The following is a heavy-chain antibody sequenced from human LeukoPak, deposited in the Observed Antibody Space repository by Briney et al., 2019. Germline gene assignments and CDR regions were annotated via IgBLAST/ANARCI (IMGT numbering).Heavy chain of an antibody. CDR3: ARRGAWSSGYQGTTYYMDV. CDR1: GGIFSSYV. J-gene: IGHJ6*03. V-gene: IGHV3-7*01. D-gene: IGHD3-22*01. CDR2: IKQDGSEK. Sequence: GASVKVSCKASGGIFSSYVISWVRQAPGKGLEWVANIKQDGSEKYYVDSVKGRFTISRDNAKNSLYLQMNSLRAEDTAVYYCARRGAWSSGYQGTTYYMDVWGKGTTATVSS.